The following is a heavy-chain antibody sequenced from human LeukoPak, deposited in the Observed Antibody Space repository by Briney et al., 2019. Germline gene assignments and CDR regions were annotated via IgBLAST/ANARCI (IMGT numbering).Heavy chain of an antibody. D-gene: IGHD6-13*01. J-gene: IGHJ3*02. CDR2: IYYSGST. Sequence: SETLSLTCTVSGGSISSSSYYWGWIRQPPGKGLEWIGSIYYSGSTYYNPSLKSRVTISVDTSKNQFSLKLSSVTAADTAVYYCARGPNSSSWTSQGAFDIWGQGTMVTVSS. CDR1: GGSISSSSYY. CDR3: ARGPNSSSWTSQGAFDI. V-gene: IGHV4-39*07.